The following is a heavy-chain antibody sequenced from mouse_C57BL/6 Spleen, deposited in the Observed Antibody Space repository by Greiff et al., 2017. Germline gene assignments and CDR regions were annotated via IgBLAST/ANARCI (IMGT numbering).Heavy chain of an antibody. CDR2: IWSGGST. CDR3: AKSEVFDY. CDR1: GFSLTSYG. V-gene: IGHV2-5*01. J-gene: IGHJ3*01. Sequence: VMLVESGPGLVQPSQSLSITCTVSGFSLTSYGVHWVRQSPGKGLEWLGVIWSGGSTDYNAAFMSRLSNTTDNSKSQVFFKMNSLQADDTAIYYSAKSEVFDYWGQETLVTVSA.